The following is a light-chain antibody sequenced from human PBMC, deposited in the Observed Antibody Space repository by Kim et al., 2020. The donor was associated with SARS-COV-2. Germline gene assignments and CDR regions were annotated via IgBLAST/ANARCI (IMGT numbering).Light chain of an antibody. CDR1: SSDIGAYNY. V-gene: IGLV2-8*01. CDR3: RSYDGSNTFI. Sequence: QSALTQPPSASGSPGQSVTISCTGTSSDIGAYNYVSWYRQHPGKAPKLIIYEVNKRPSGVPDRFSGSKSGNTASLTVSGLQTDDEADYFCRSYDGSNTFIFGGGTQLTVL. CDR2: EVN. J-gene: IGLJ2*01.